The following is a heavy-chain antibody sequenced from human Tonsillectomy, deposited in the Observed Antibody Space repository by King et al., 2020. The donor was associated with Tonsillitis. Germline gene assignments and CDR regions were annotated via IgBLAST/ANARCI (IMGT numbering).Heavy chain of an antibody. D-gene: IGHD3-16*01. CDR2: ISGGGISFSFT. CDR1: GFTFSDYY. CDR3: ARKGAFRLDY. Sequence: VQLVESGGGLVKPGGSLRLSCAASGFTFSDYYMGWVRQAPGKGLEWLSYISGGGISFSFTYYGDSVKGRFTISRDNAKNSLYLQMNNLGPDDSAMYYCARKGAFRLDYCGQGTPVTVSS. V-gene: IGHV3-11*01. J-gene: IGHJ4*02.